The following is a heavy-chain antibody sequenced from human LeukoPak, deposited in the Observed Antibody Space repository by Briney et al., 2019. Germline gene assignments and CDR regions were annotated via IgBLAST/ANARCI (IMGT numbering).Heavy chain of an antibody. CDR2: IHPGDSDT. CDR3: ARRIYDTSGDYMDV. D-gene: IGHD3-22*01. V-gene: IGHV5-51*01. J-gene: IGHJ6*03. CDR1: GYSFTNYW. Sequence: GESLKISCKGSGYSFTNYWIGWVRQMPGKGLEWMGIIHPGDSDTKYSPSFQGRVTISADKSISTAYLQWSSLKASDTAMYYCARRIYDTSGDYMDVWGKGTTVTVSS.